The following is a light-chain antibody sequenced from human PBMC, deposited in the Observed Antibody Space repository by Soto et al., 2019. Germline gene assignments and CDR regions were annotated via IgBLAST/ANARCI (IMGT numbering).Light chain of an antibody. V-gene: IGLV2-14*01. CDR2: EVS. Sequence: QSVLTQPASVSGSPGQSITISCTGTSSDVGNYKYVSWYQQHPGKAPKLMIYEVSNRPSGVSNRFSGSKSGNTASLTISGLQAEDFAGYYCQQYNNWPPITFGPGT. CDR3: QQYNNWPPIT. J-gene: IGLJ2*01. CDR1: SSDVGNYKY.